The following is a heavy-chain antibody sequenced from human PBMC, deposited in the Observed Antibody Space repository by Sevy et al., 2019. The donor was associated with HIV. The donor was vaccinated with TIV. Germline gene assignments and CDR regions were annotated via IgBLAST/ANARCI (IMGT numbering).Heavy chain of an antibody. Sequence: GGSLRLSCAAPGFTFSSYSMNWVRQAPGKGLEWVSSISDISNYIYYADSVQGRFSISRDNAKDSLYLQMNSLRVEDTAIYYCARGVQTYDAFDNWGQGTMVTVSS. CDR1: GFTFSSYS. J-gene: IGHJ3*02. CDR2: ISDISNYI. CDR3: ARGVQTYDAFDN. V-gene: IGHV3-21*01. D-gene: IGHD6-6*01.